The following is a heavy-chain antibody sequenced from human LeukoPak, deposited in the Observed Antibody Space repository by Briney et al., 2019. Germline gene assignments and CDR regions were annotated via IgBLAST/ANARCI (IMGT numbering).Heavy chain of an antibody. Sequence: GGSLRLSCAASGFTFSSYEMNWVRQAPGKGLEWVSYISNSGSTIYYADSVKGRFTISRDNAKNSLYLQINSLRAEDTAVYYRARGSSDYGSGSYEAFDIWGQGTMVTVSS. CDR3: ARGSSDYGSGSYEAFDI. J-gene: IGHJ3*02. CDR2: ISNSGSTI. D-gene: IGHD3-10*01. CDR1: GFTFSSYE. V-gene: IGHV3-48*03.